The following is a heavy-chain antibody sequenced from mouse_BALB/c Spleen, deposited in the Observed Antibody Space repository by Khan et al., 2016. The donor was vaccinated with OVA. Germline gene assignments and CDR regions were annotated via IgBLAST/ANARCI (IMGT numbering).Heavy chain of an antibody. CDR3: VRYFYGRAWFAY. Sequence: VHLVESGPGLVAPSQSLSITCTVSGFSLTNYGVGWVRQPPGKGLEWLGIIRGDGSTNYPSALISRLSISKDNSKSQVFLKLNSLQTVVTATYSCVRYFYGRAWFAYWGQGTLVTVSA. CDR2: IRGDGST. D-gene: IGHD1-1*01. CDR1: GFSLTNYG. V-gene: IGHV2-3*01. J-gene: IGHJ3*01.